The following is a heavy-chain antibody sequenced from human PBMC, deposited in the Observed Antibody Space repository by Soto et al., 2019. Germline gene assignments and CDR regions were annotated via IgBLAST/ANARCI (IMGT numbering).Heavy chain of an antibody. J-gene: IGHJ3*02. Sequence: SETLSLTFTVAGGSISRYYWSWLRQSPGKGLEWIGYIYYSWSTNYNPSLKRRGTISVDTSKNQFSLKLSSVTAADTAVYYCARRGTNYYDSSGYGYAFDIWGQGTMVTV. V-gene: IGHV4-59*01. CDR2: IYYSWST. CDR1: GGSISRYY. CDR3: ARRGTNYYDSSGYGYAFDI. D-gene: IGHD3-22*01.